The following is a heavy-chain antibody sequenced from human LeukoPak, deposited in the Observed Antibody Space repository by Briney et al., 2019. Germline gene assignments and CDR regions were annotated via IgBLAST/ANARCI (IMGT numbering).Heavy chain of an antibody. D-gene: IGHD3-22*01. CDR1: GASVSSIGYS. J-gene: IGHJ3*02. CDR3: ARNSYYDNSGEGAFDI. V-gene: IGHV4-30-2*01. CDR2: IYQSGSA. Sequence: SETLSLTCGVSGASVSSIGYSWSWIRQPPGRGLEWIGYIYQSGSASYNPSLQSRVTISIDKSKNQFSLNLNSVTAADTAVYYCARNSYYDNSGEGAFDIWGQGTMVTVSS.